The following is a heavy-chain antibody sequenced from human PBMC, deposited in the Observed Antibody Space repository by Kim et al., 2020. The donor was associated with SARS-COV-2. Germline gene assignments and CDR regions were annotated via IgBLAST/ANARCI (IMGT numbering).Heavy chain of an antibody. Sequence: SETLSLTCTVSGGSISSSSYYWGWIRQPPGKGLEWIGSIYYSGSTYYNPSLKSRVTISVDTSKNQFSLKLSSVTAADTAVYYCARPGYSYGLFDYWGQGTLVTVSS. CDR2: IYYSGST. CDR3: ARPGYSYGLFDY. V-gene: IGHV4-39*01. J-gene: IGHJ4*02. D-gene: IGHD5-18*01. CDR1: GGSISSSSYY.